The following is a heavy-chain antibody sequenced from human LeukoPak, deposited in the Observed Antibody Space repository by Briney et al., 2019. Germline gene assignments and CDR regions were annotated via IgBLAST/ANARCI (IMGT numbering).Heavy chain of an antibody. V-gene: IGHV3-23*01. CDR3: ARELYYYDSSGHYGMDV. CDR1: GFTFSSYA. J-gene: IGHJ6*02. CDR2: ISGSGGST. Sequence: GGSLRLSCAASGFTFSSYAMSWVRQAPGKGLEWVSAISGSGGSTYYADSVKGRFTISRDNSKNTLYLQMNSLRAEDTAVYYCARELYYYDSSGHYGMDVWGQGTTVTVSS. D-gene: IGHD3-22*01.